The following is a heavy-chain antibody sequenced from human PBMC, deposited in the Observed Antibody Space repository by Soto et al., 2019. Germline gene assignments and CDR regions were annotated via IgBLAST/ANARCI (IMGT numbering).Heavy chain of an antibody. CDR1: GITFSSYA. D-gene: IGHD3-16*01. CDR3: ARDNYGFDY. CDR2: ISYEGSNK. J-gene: IGHJ4*02. Sequence: QVQLVESGGGVVQPGMSLRLSCAVSGITFSSYAMHWVRQAPGKGLEWVAVISYEGSNKYYADSVKGRFTISRDNSKNTLYLQMNSLRAEDTAVYYCARDNYGFDYWGRGSLVTVSS. V-gene: IGHV3-30-3*01.